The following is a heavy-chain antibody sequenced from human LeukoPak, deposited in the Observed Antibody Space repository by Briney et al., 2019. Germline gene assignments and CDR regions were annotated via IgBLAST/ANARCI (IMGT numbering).Heavy chain of an antibody. CDR2: INHSGST. Sequence: PSETLSLTCAVYGGSFGGYYWSWIRQPPGKGLEWIGEINHSGSTNYNPSLKSRVTISVDTSKNQFSLKLSSVTAADTAVYYCARAGQMVYAIPGITYYYYMDVWGKGTTVTVSS. CDR3: ARAGQMVYAIPGITYYYYMDV. D-gene: IGHD2-8*01. V-gene: IGHV4-34*01. CDR1: GGSFGGYY. J-gene: IGHJ6*03.